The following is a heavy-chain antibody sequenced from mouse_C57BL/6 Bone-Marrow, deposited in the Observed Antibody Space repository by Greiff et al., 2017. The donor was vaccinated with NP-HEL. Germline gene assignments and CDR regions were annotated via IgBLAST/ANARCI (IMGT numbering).Heavy chain of an antibody. CDR3: MRHYDYDVNYFDD. D-gene: IGHD2-4*01. J-gene: IGHJ2*01. Sequence: EVQLVESGGGLVQPKGSLKLSCAASGFSFNTYAMNWVRQAPGKGLEWVARIRSKSNNYATYYADSVKDRFTISRNDSESMLYLQMNNLKTEDTAMYYGMRHYDYDVNYFDDWGQGTTLTVSS. CDR1: GFSFNTYA. V-gene: IGHV10-1*01. CDR2: IRSKSNNYAT.